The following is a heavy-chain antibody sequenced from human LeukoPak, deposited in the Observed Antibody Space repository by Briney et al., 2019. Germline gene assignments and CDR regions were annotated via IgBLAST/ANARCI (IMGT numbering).Heavy chain of an antibody. Sequence: SETLSLTCTVSGGSISSYYWSWIPQPPGKGLEWIGYIYYSGSTNYNPSLKSRVTISVDTSKNQFSLKLSSVTAADTAVYYCARQESVGATIDYWGQGTLVTVSS. V-gene: IGHV4-59*01. CDR3: ARQESVGATIDY. D-gene: IGHD1-26*01. CDR2: IYYSGST. J-gene: IGHJ4*02. CDR1: GGSISSYY.